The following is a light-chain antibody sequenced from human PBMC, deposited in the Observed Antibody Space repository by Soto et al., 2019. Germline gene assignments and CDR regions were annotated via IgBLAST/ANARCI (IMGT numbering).Light chain of an antibody. CDR1: QSVSSNY. CDR2: SAS. Sequence: EIVLTQSPGTLSLSPGETVTLSCRASQSVSSNYLAWYQQKPGQAPRLLIYSASSRATGIPDRFSGSGSGTDFTLTISRLEPADFAVYYCQQYGGSPRVTFGGGTKVEIK. CDR3: QQYGGSPRVT. J-gene: IGKJ4*01. V-gene: IGKV3-20*01.